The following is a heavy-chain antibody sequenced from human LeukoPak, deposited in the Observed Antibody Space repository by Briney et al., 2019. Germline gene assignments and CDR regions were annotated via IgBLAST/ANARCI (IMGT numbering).Heavy chain of an antibody. V-gene: IGHV3-21*01. Sequence: GGSLRLSCAASGFTFSSYSMNWVRQAPGKGLEWVSSISSSSSYIYYADSVKGRFTISRDNAKNSLYLQMNSLRAEDTAVYYCAREKRYYYDSSGYHRPPHYYYMDVWGKGTTVTVSS. CDR2: ISSSSSYI. J-gene: IGHJ6*03. D-gene: IGHD3-22*01. CDR3: AREKRYYYDSSGYHRPPHYYYMDV. CDR1: GFTFSSYS.